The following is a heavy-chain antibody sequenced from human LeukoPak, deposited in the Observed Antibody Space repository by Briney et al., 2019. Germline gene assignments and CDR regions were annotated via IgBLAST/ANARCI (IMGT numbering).Heavy chain of an antibody. Sequence: GGSLRLSCAASGFTFSTYWMTWVRQAPGKGLEWVANIKEDGSDKYYVDSVKGRFTISRDNAKNSLYLQMNNLRAEDTAVYYRARDVGYFRFDYWGQGTLVTVSS. D-gene: IGHD5-18*01. J-gene: IGHJ4*02. CDR3: ARDVGYFRFDY. CDR2: IKEDGSDK. CDR1: GFTFSTYW. V-gene: IGHV3-7*01.